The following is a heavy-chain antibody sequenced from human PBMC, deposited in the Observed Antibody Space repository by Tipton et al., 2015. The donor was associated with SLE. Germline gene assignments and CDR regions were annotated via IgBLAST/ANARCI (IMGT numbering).Heavy chain of an antibody. V-gene: IGHV4-34*01. CDR2: SDHRGNT. Sequence: LRLSCAVNGGSFSGYYWTWIRQPPGKGLEWIGESDHRGNTNYNPSLISRVTISVDPSKNQFSLQLNSVTAADMAVYYCAATRAKNWFDPWGQGTLVTVSS. J-gene: IGHJ5*02. CDR3: AATRAKNWFDP. CDR1: GGSFSGYY.